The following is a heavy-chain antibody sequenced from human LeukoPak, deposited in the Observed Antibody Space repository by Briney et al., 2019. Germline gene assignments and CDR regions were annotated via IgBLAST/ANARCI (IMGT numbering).Heavy chain of an antibody. Sequence: GASLRLSCAASGFTFSSYAMSWVRQAPGKGLEWVSTISGSGGSTYYADSVKGRFTISRDNSKNMLYLQMNSLRAEDTAVYYCATGDGYNSRLDYWGQGTLVTVSS. D-gene: IGHD5-24*01. CDR3: ATGDGYNSRLDY. J-gene: IGHJ4*02. CDR1: GFTFSSYA. V-gene: IGHV3-23*01. CDR2: ISGSGGST.